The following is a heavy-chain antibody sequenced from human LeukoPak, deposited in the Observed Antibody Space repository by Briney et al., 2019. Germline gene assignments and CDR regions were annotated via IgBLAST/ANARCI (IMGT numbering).Heavy chain of an antibody. CDR3: ARSQVVRGVIRFDY. D-gene: IGHD3-10*01. CDR1: GGSFSGYY. Sequence: SETLSLTCAVYGGSFSGYYWSWIRQPPGKGLDWIGEINHSGSTNYNPSLKSRVTISVDTSKNQFSLKLSSVTAADTAVYYCARSQVVRGVIRFDYWGPGTLVTVSS. J-gene: IGHJ4*02. CDR2: INHSGST. V-gene: IGHV4-34*01.